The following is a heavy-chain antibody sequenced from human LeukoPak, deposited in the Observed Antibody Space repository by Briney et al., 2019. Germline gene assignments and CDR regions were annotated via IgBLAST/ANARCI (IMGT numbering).Heavy chain of an antibody. V-gene: IGHV4-4*09. Sequence: SETLSPTCTVSGGSISSYYWSWIRQPPGKGLEWIGYIYTSGSTNYNPSLKSRVTISVDTSKNQFSLKLSSVTAADTAVYYCARGAVYSSGWFPYYYYYYMDVWGKGTTVTVSS. J-gene: IGHJ6*03. CDR1: GGSISSYY. CDR2: IYTSGST. D-gene: IGHD6-19*01. CDR3: ARGAVYSSGWFPYYYYYYMDV.